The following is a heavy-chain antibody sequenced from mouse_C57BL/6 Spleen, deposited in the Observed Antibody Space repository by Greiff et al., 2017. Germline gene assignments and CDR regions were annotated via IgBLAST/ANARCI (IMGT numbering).Heavy chain of an antibody. J-gene: IGHJ4*01. V-gene: IGHV1-76*01. Sequence: VQGVESGAELVRPGASVKLSCKASGYTFTDYYINWVKQRPGQGLEWIARIYPGSGNTYYNEKFKGKATLTAEKSSSTAYMQLSSLTSEDSAVYFCARGGIYDGYYDAMDYWGQGTSVTVAS. CDR2: IYPGSGNT. CDR1: GYTFTDYY. D-gene: IGHD2-3*01. CDR3: ARGGIYDGYYDAMDY.